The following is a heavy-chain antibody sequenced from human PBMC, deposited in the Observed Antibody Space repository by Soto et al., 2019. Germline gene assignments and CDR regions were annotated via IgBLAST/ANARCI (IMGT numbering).Heavy chain of an antibody. Sequence: GESLKISCQGSGYSFAGYWIGWVRQMPGKDLEWMGIIYPGDSDTRYSPSFQGQVTISADKSLRTAYLQWTSLKASDTALYYCARTRSFTLGFYYDGMDVWGQGTTVTVSS. D-gene: IGHD6-6*01. CDR2: IYPGDSDT. V-gene: IGHV5-51*01. CDR1: GYSFAGYW. CDR3: ARTRSFTLGFYYDGMDV. J-gene: IGHJ6*02.